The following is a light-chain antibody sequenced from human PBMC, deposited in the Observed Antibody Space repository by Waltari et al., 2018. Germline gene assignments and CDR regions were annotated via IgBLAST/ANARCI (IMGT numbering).Light chain of an antibody. CDR2: GAS. CDR3: QQYGSSVMYT. CDR1: QRLIKRY. J-gene: IGKJ2*01. Sequence: EVVLTQSPGTLSLSPGERATLSCRASQRLIKRYVAWYQQQPGQAPTLLIYGASNRAAGIPDRFSGSGSETDFTLTSSRLEAEDFGVYYCQQYGSSVMYTFGQGTKLEIK. V-gene: IGKV3-20*01.